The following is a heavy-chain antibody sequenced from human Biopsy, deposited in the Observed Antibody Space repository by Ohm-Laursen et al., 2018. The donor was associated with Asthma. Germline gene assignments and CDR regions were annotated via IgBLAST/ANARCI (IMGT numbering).Heavy chain of an antibody. Sequence: SVKVFCKAHGVILSSFGIKWVRKAPGQGLGWMGGVIPIYGTAHTAQKFQGRVTITADESTSTAYMELTSLRKEDTAVYYCARAGALIVGATMGYWGQGTLVTVSS. CDR1: GVILSSFG. CDR3: ARAGALIVGATMGY. J-gene: IGHJ4*02. CDR2: VIPIYGTA. D-gene: IGHD1-26*01. V-gene: IGHV1-69*01.